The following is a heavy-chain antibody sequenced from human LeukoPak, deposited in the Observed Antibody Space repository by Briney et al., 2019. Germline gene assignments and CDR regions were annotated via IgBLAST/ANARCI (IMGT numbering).Heavy chain of an antibody. D-gene: IGHD1-26*01. V-gene: IGHV3-30-3*01. CDR3: ARDSGSLGPDAFDI. CDR1: GFTFSSYA. CDR2: ISYDGSNK. J-gene: IGHJ3*02. Sequence: GRSLRLSCAASGFTFSSYAMHWVRQAPGKGLEWVAVISYDGSNKYYADSVKGRFTISRDNSKNTLYLQMNSLRAEDTAVYYCARDSGSLGPDAFDIWGQGTMVTVSS.